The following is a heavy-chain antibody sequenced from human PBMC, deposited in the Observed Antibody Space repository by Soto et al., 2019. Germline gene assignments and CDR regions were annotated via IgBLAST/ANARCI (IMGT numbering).Heavy chain of an antibody. J-gene: IGHJ5*02. CDR2: ISGSGGST. Sequence: EVQLLESGGGLVQPGGSLRLSCAASGFTFSSYAMSWVRQAPGKGLEWVSAISGSGGSTYYADSVKGRFTISRDNSKNTLYLQMNSLRAEDTAVYYCAKDKGATAEGLRACIHWFDPWGQGTLVTVSS. CDR1: GFTFSSYA. CDR3: AKDKGATAEGLRACIHWFDP. D-gene: IGHD4-17*01. V-gene: IGHV3-23*01.